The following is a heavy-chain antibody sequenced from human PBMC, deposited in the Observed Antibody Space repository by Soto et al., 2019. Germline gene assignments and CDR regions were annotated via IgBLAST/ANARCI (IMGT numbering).Heavy chain of an antibody. CDR1: GFTFSSYG. Sequence: PGGSLRLSYAASGFTFSSYGMHWVRQAPGKGLEWVAVIWYDGSNKYYADSVKGRFTISRDNSKNTLYLQMNSLRAEDTAVYYCARELSTVTPYYYGMHVWGQGTTVTVSS. D-gene: IGHD4-4*01. V-gene: IGHV3-33*01. CDR3: ARELSTVTPYYYGMHV. CDR2: IWYDGSNK. J-gene: IGHJ6*02.